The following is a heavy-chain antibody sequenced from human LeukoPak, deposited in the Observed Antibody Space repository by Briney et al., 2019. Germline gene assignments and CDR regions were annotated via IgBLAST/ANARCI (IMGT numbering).Heavy chain of an antibody. CDR1: GGSISSYY. Sequence: PSETLSLTCTVSGGSISSYYWSWIRQPAGKGLEWIGRIYTSGSTNYNPSLKSRVTMSVDTSKNQFSLKLSSVTAADTAVYYCARDGLAAATLHWCFDLWGRGTLVTVSS. J-gene: IGHJ2*01. CDR2: IYTSGST. D-gene: IGHD6-25*01. V-gene: IGHV4-4*07. CDR3: ARDGLAAATLHWCFDL.